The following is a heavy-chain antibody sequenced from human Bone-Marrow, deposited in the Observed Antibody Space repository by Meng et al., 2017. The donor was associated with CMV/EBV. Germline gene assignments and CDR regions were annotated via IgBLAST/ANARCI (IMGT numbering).Heavy chain of an antibody. CDR3: AVTAHGGSYHVLVPLDY. J-gene: IGHJ4*02. V-gene: IGHV1-69*06. CDR2: IFPMFGTA. Sequence: GTLSIYAINWVRQAPGQGLEWMGLIFPMFGTANYAQNLQGRVTITADKSTSTAYMELSSLRSEDTAVYYCAVTAHGGSYHVLVPLDYWGQGTLVTVSS. D-gene: IGHD1-26*01. CDR1: GTLSIYA.